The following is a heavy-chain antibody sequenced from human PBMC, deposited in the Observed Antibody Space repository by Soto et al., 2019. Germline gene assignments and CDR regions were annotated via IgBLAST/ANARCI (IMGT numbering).Heavy chain of an antibody. CDR1: GGSISSSNW. J-gene: IGHJ3*02. Sequence: SETLSLTCAVSGGSISSSNWWSWVRQPPGKGLEWIGEIYHSGSTNYNPSLKSRVTISVDKSKNQFSLKLSSVTAADTAVYYCARFIVVVPAAMEDAFDIWGQGTMVTVSS. CDR2: IYHSGST. V-gene: IGHV4-4*02. D-gene: IGHD2-2*01. CDR3: ARFIVVVPAAMEDAFDI.